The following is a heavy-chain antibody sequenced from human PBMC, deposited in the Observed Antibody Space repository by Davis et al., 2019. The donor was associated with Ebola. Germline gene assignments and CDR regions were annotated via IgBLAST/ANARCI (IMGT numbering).Heavy chain of an antibody. D-gene: IGHD3-22*01. CDR3: AREWLGWFDP. Sequence: AASVKVSCKASGGTFSSYAISWVRQAPGQGLEWMGGIIPIFGTANYAQKFQGRVTITADKSTNTAYMELSSLRSEDTAVYYCAREWLGWFDPWGQGTLVTVSS. CDR1: GGTFSSYA. V-gene: IGHV1-69*06. J-gene: IGHJ5*02. CDR2: IIPIFGTA.